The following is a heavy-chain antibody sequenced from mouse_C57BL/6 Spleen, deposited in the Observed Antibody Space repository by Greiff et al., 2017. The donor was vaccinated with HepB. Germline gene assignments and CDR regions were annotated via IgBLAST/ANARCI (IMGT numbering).Heavy chain of an antibody. CDR2: IYPYNGVS. Sequence: VQLKESGPELVKPGASVKISCKASGYSFTGYYMHWVKQSHGNILDWIGYIYPYNGVSSYNQKFKGKATLTVDKSSSTAYMELRSLTSEDSAVYYCAREGYYSNYDFDYWGQGTTLTVSS. CDR3: AREGYYSNYDFDY. J-gene: IGHJ2*01. D-gene: IGHD2-5*01. V-gene: IGHV1-31*01. CDR1: GYSFTGYY.